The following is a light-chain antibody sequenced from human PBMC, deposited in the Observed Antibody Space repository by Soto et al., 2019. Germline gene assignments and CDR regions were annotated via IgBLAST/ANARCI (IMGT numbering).Light chain of an antibody. CDR2: GAS. Sequence: EIVMTQSPATLSVSQGERATLSCRASQSVNTNLAWYQQKPGLAPRLLIYGASTRATGIPARFSGSGSGTEFALTISILRSEDYTSYYCQQYYNWRTFGQGPKVDIK. CDR3: QQYYNWRT. V-gene: IGKV3-15*01. CDR1: QSVNTN. J-gene: IGKJ1*01.